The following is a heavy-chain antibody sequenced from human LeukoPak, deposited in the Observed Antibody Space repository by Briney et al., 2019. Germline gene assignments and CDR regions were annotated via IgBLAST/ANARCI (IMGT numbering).Heavy chain of an antibody. CDR1: GFTFSSYS. J-gene: IGHJ6*03. D-gene: IGHD3-10*01. CDR3: AKEGRSWGSGSYYMAYYYYYMDV. V-gene: IGHV3-21*01. CDR2: ISSSSSYI. Sequence: PGRSLRLSCAASGFTFSSYSMNWVRQAPGKGLEWVSSISSSSSYIYYADSVKGRFTISRDNAKNSLYLQMNSLRAEDTAVYYCAKEGRSWGSGSYYMAYYYYYMDVWGKGTTVTISS.